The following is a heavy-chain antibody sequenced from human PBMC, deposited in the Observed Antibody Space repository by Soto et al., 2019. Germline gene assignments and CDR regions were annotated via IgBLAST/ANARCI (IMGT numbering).Heavy chain of an antibody. V-gene: IGHV3-11*01. J-gene: IGHJ4*02. Sequence: GESLRLSCAASGFSFSDNYMSWIRQAPGKGLEWVSYISNGGRRTYYAESVKGRFTISRVNVRNSLYLQMSSLRAEDTAVYFCARALTAKITADYFDFWGQGTLVTVSS. CDR2: ISNGGRRT. CDR3: ARALTAKITADYFDF. D-gene: IGHD5-18*01. CDR1: GFSFSDNY.